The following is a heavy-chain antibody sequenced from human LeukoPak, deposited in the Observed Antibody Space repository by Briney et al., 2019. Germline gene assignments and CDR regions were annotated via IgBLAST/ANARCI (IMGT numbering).Heavy chain of an antibody. Sequence: DPGGSLRLSCAASGFTVSSNYMSWVRQAPGKGLEWVSVIYSGGSTYYADSVKGRFTISRDNSKNTLYLQMNSLRAEDTAVYYCARSSYSSSSSVWGQGTMVTVSS. J-gene: IGHJ3*01. CDR3: ARSSYSSSSSV. V-gene: IGHV3-53*01. CDR2: IYSGGST. CDR1: GFTVSSNY. D-gene: IGHD6-6*01.